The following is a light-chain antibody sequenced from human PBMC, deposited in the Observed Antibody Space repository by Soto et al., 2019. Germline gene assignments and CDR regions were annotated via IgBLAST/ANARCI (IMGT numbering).Light chain of an antibody. J-gene: IGKJ1*01. V-gene: IGKV3-15*01. CDR2: GAS. CDR1: QSVSNN. Sequence: EIVTTQSPATLSVSPGERATLSCMASQSVSNNLAWYQQRPGQAPRLLIYGASTRATGVPARFSGSGSGTDFTLTISRLEPEDFAVYYCQQYGSSPRTFGQGTKVDIK. CDR3: QQYGSSPRT.